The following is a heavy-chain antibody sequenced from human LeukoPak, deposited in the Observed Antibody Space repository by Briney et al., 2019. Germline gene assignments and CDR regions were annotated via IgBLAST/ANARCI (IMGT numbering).Heavy chain of an antibody. CDR3: ARDRIKSGSYYFDY. J-gene: IGHJ4*02. D-gene: IGHD1-26*01. CDR2: ISGRSSTI. Sequence: PGGSLRLSCAASAFTFSDYNMNWVRQAPGKGLEWVSYISGRSSTIYYANSVKGRFTISRDNAKNSMYLQMNSLRAEDTAVYYCARDRIKSGSYYFDYWGQGTLVTVSS. CDR1: AFTFSDYN. V-gene: IGHV3-48*01.